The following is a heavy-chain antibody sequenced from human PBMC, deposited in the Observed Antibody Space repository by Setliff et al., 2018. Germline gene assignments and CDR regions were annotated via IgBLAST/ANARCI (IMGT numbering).Heavy chain of an antibody. CDR2: INLNTGNI. V-gene: IGHV1-2*02. CDR3: VREGVDRRSSTDYRYYMDV. CDR1: GFSFTDYL. Sequence: ASVKVSCKASGFSFTDYLMNWMRQAPEQGLEWMGRINLNTGNIFYAQEFQGRVTMTRDTSISTAYMELSRLRSDDTAVYYCVREGVDRRSSTDYRYYMDVWGQGTTVTVSS. J-gene: IGHJ6*03. D-gene: IGHD5-12*01.